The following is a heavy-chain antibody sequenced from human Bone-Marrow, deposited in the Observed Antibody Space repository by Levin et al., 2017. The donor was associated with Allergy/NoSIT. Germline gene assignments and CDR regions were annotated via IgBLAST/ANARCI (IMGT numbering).Heavy chain of an antibody. CDR3: SRKRWLQGLDFDN. Sequence: GESLKISCRASGVTFGRYAMTWFRQAPGKGLEWVGFIRSAVYGATSEYAASVRGRFTISRDDPTSTLYLEMNSLKGEDTAVYYCSRKRWLQGLDFDNWGEGTLVTVSS. CDR1: GVTFGRYA. D-gene: IGHD5-24*01. CDR2: IRSAVYGATS. J-gene: IGHJ4*02. V-gene: IGHV3-49*03.